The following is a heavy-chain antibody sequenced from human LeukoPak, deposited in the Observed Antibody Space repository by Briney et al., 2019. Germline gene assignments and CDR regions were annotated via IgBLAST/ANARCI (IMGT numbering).Heavy chain of an antibody. J-gene: IGHJ6*02. CDR2: INSDGGST. V-gene: IGHV3-74*01. CDR3: ARDRFFGMDV. Sequence: GGSLRLSCAASGFTFSNNGMNWVRQAPGKGLVWVSRINSDGGSTTYADSVKGRFTISRDNAKNMLYLQMNSLRAEDTAVYYCARDRFFGMDVWGQGTTVTVSS. CDR1: GFTFSNNG.